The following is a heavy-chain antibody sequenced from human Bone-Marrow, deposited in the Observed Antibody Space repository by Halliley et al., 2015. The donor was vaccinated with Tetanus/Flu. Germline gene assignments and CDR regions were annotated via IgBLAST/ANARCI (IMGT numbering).Heavy chain of an antibody. V-gene: IGHV4-39*01. J-gene: IGHJ3*02. D-gene: IGHD3-3*01. CDR3: ARPLKDFWLGSFDI. Sequence: GWIGSFYYRGSPQPTPPLTGRFPLSVDTSKNQFSLILTSVTAADTAVYYCARPLKDFWLGSFDIWGQGTMVTVSS. CDR2: FYYRGSP.